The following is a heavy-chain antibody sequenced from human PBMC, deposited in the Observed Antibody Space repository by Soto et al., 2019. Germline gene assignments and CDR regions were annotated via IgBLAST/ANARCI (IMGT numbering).Heavy chain of an antibody. D-gene: IGHD5-12*01. CDR3: ARDRRDGYKGYFEF. Sequence: ETLSLTCTVPGVSITSYFWSWIRQTPGKGLDWIGSISFSGATYSNPSLKGRAAPSVDTSENRHSLTLNSVTSADTAVYFCARDRRDGYKGYFEFWGQGNQVTV. J-gene: IGHJ4*02. CDR2: ISFSGAT. V-gene: IGHV4-59*01. CDR1: GVSITSYF.